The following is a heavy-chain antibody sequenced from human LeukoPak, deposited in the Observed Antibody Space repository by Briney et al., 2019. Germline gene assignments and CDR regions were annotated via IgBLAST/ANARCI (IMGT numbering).Heavy chain of an antibody. CDR1: GYTFTGYS. V-gene: IGHV1-2*02. CDR3: ARGRAYDILTGYFNWLDP. Sequence: ASVKVSCKASGYTFTGYSMHWVRQAPGQGLEWMGWINPNSGGTNYAQKFQGRVTMTRDTSISTAYMELSRLRSDDTAVYYCARGRAYDILTGYFNWLDPWGQGTLVTVSS. J-gene: IGHJ5*02. D-gene: IGHD3-9*01. CDR2: INPNSGGT.